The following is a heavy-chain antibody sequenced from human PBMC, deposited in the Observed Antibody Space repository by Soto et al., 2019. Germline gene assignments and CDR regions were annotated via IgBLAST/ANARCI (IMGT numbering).Heavy chain of an antibody. D-gene: IGHD3-22*01. CDR1: GFTFSSYG. Sequence: QVQLVESGGGVVQPGRSLRLSCAASGFTFSSYGMHWVRQAPGKGLEWVAVIWYDGSNKYYADSVKGRFTISRDNSKNTLYLQMNSLRAEDTAVYYCARDRYYYDSSGYYPEYYFDYWGQGTLVTVSS. V-gene: IGHV3-30*19. J-gene: IGHJ4*02. CDR2: IWYDGSNK. CDR3: ARDRYYYDSSGYYPEYYFDY.